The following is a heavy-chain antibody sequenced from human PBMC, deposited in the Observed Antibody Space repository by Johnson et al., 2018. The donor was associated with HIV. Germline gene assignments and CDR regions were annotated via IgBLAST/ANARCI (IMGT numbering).Heavy chain of an antibody. Sequence: VQLVESGGGLIQPGGSLRLSCAASGFTFSSYWMNWVRQAPGKGLEWVASIKQDGSEKYYVDSVKGRFTISRDNAKNSLYLQMNSLRAEDTAVYYCARDGDSSGWYGKDAFDIWGQGTMVTVSS. CDR2: IKQDGSEK. D-gene: IGHD6-19*01. CDR3: ARDGDSSGWYGKDAFDI. CDR1: GFTFSSYW. V-gene: IGHV3-7*01. J-gene: IGHJ3*02.